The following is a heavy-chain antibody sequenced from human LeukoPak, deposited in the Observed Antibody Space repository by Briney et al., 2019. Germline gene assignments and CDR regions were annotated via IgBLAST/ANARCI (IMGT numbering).Heavy chain of an antibody. D-gene: IGHD5-12*01. J-gene: IGHJ4*02. CDR2: ISSTGSAI. Sequence: PGGSLRLSCAASGLSFSSYEMNWVRQAPGKGLEWISYISSTGSAIFYADSVKGRLTIYRDNAKNSLYLQMNSLRAEDTAFYYCATKGGFADWGQGTLVTVSS. CDR1: GLSFSSYE. V-gene: IGHV3-48*03. CDR3: ATKGGFAD.